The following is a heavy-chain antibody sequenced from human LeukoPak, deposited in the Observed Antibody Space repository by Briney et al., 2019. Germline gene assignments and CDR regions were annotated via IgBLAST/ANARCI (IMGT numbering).Heavy chain of an antibody. CDR1: GGSFSDYY. CDR3: ARVPRYFDL. V-gene: IGHV4-34*01. Sequence: PSETLSLTCAVYGGSFSDYYWRWIRQPPGEGLEWIGEINHSGSTNYNPSLKSRVTISVDTSKNQFSLKLSSVTAADTAVYYCARVPRYFDLWGRGTLVTVSS. CDR2: INHSGST. J-gene: IGHJ2*01.